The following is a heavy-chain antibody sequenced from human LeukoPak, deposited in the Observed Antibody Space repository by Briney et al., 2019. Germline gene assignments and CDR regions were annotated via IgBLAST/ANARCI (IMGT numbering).Heavy chain of an antibody. CDR3: ARYCSSTSCSKKPDY. D-gene: IGHD2-2*01. J-gene: IGHJ4*02. CDR1: GYTFTGYY. CDR2: INPNGGGT. Sequence: ASVKVSCKASGYTFTGYYMHWVRQAPGQGLEWMGRINPNGGGTNYAQKFQGRVTMTRDTSISTAYMELSRLRSDDTAVYYCARYCSSTSCSKKPDYWGQGTLVTVSS. V-gene: IGHV1-2*06.